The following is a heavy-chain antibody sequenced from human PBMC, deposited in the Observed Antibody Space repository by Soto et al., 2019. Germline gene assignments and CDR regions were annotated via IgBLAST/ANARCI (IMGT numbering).Heavy chain of an antibody. D-gene: IGHD5-12*01. CDR2: IYWDDDK. CDR3: ARQGVNIVATIPFDY. V-gene: IGHV2-5*02. Sequence: QITLKESGPTLVKPTQTLTLTCTFSGFSLSTSGVAVGWIRQPPGKALEWLALIYWDDDKRYSPSLKSRLTITKDTSKNQVVLAMTNMDPVDTATYYCARQGVNIVATIPFDYWGQGTLVTVSS. J-gene: IGHJ4*02. CDR1: GFSLSTSGVA.